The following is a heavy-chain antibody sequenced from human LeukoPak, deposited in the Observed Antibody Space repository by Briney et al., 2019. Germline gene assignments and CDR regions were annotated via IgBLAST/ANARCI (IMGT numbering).Heavy chain of an antibody. Sequence: EPSETLSLTCTVSGGSITNYYWSWIRQPPGKGLEWIGEINHSGSTNYNPSLKSRVTISVDTSKNQFSLKLSSVTAADTAVYYCARLKQEWLRLGGYYYYYMDVWGKGTTVTISS. V-gene: IGHV4-34*01. J-gene: IGHJ6*03. CDR3: ARLKQEWLRLGGYYYYYMDV. D-gene: IGHD5-12*01. CDR2: INHSGST. CDR1: GGSITNYY.